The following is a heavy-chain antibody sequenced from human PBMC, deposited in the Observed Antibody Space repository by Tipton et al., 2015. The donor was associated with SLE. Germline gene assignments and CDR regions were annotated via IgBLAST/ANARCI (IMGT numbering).Heavy chain of an antibody. CDR2: IYYSGST. J-gene: IGHJ3*02. CDR3: ARDLHGGYRGGAFDI. V-gene: IGHV4-39*07. D-gene: IGHD5-12*01. Sequence: TLSLTCTVSGGSISSSSYYWGWIRQPPGKVLEWIGSIYYSGSTYYNPSLKSRVTISVDTSKNQFSLKLSSVTAADTAVYYCARDLHGGYRGGAFDIWGQGTMVTVSS. CDR1: GGSISSSSYY.